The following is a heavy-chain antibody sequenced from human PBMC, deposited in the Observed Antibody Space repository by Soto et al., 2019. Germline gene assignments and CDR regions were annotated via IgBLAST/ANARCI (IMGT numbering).Heavy chain of an antibody. Sequence: ASVKVSCKASGYAFTGYYMHWVRQAPGQGLEWMGWINPNSGGTNYAQKFQGWVTMTRDTSISTAYMELSRLRSDDTAVYYCARDRGYCISTSCYGYYYFYMDVWGKGTTVTVS. CDR3: ARDRGYCISTSCYGYYYFYMDV. J-gene: IGHJ6*03. CDR2: INPNSGGT. CDR1: GYAFTGYY. V-gene: IGHV1-2*04. D-gene: IGHD2-2*03.